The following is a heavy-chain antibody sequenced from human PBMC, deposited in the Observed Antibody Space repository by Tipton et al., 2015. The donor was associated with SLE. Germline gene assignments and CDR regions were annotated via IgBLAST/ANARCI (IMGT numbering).Heavy chain of an antibody. CDR2: IKQDGSEK. Sequence: SLRLSCAASGFTFSSYWMSWVRQAPGKGLEWVANIKQDGSEKYYVDSVKGRFTISRDNAKNSLYLQMNSPRAEDTAVYYCARDGQWELLSHFDYWGQGTLVTVSS. CDR3: ARDGQWELLSHFDY. D-gene: IGHD1-26*01. J-gene: IGHJ4*02. V-gene: IGHV3-7*01. CDR1: GFTFSSYW.